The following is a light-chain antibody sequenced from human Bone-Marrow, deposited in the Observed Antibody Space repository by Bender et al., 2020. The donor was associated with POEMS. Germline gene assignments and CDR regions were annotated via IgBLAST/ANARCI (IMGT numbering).Light chain of an antibody. V-gene: IGLV2-23*01. J-gene: IGLJ1*01. CDR3: CSYATSSTYV. CDR1: SSDVGSYNL. Sequence: QSALTQPASVSGSPGQSITISCTGTSSDVGSYNLVSWYQQHPGKAPKLIIYEGSKRPSGVSDRFSGSKSANTASLTISGLQAEDEADYYCCSYATSSTYVFGTGTKVTVL. CDR2: EGS.